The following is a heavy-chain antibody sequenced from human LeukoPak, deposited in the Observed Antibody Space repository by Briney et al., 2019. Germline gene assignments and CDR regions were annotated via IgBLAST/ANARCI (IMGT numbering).Heavy chain of an antibody. V-gene: IGHV3-15*01. Sequence: GGSLRLSCAASEFTFSNAWMNWVRQGPGKGLEWVGRIKSKTDGGTTDYAAPVEGRFTISRDGSKNTVYLQMNSLKTEDTAVYYCTSQYFGYWGQGTLVAVSS. J-gene: IGHJ4*02. CDR1: EFTFSNAW. CDR3: TSQYFGY. CDR2: IKSKTDGGTT.